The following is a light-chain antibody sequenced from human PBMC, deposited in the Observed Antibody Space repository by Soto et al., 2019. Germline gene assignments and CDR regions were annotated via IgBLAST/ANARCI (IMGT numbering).Light chain of an antibody. CDR3: SSYAGSNNFPYV. CDR2: EVT. V-gene: IGLV2-8*01. CDR1: SSDVGSYNY. Sequence: QSVLTQPPSASGSPGQSVTISCPGTSSDVGSYNYVSWYQQHPGRAPKLMIYEVTKRPSGVPDRFSGSKSGNTASLTVSGLQAADEADYYCSSYAGSNNFPYVFGTGTKVTVL. J-gene: IGLJ1*01.